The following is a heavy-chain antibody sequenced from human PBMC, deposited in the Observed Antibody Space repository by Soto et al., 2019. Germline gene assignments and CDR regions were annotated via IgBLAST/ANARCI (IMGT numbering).Heavy chain of an antibody. CDR1: GFSLTSGVG. D-gene: IGHD5-12*01. CDR3: AHIDPEIVTVGGHGGFDY. CDR2: IYWDDDK. Sequence: QITLKESGPTLVRPPQTLTLTCTFSGFSLTSGVGVGWIRQPPGKALEWLALIYWDDDKRYSPSLKNRLTSTTATYINQVVLTMTNAGPVATATYFCAHIDPEIVTVGGHGGFDYWGQGTLVTVSS. J-gene: IGHJ4*02. V-gene: IGHV2-5*02.